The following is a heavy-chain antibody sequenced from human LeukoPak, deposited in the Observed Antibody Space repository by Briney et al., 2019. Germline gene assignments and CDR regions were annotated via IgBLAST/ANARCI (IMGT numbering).Heavy chain of an antibody. CDR1: GGTFSSYA. Sequence: GASVKVSCKASGGTFSSYAISWVRQAPGHGLEWMGRIIPILGIANYAQKFHGRVTITADKSTSTAYMELSSLRSEDTAVYYCQTFRNYYDSSGYLLDYWGQGTLVTVSS. D-gene: IGHD3-22*01. CDR2: IIPILGIA. V-gene: IGHV1-69*04. CDR3: QTFRNYYDSSGYLLDY. J-gene: IGHJ4*02.